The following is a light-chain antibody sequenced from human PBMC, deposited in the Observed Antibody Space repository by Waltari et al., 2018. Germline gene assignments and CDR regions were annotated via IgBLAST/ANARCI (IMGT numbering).Light chain of an antibody. J-gene: IGLJ3*02. V-gene: IGLV3-21*02. CDR1: NIGSKS. CDR3: QVWDSNSDHPNWV. Sequence: SYVLTQSPSLSVAPGQTARITCGGTNIGSKSVHWYQQKPGQAPVLVVYDDYDRPSGIPERFSGSNSGNTATLTISRVEAGDEADYYGQVWDSNSDHPNWVFGGGTKLTVL. CDR2: DDY.